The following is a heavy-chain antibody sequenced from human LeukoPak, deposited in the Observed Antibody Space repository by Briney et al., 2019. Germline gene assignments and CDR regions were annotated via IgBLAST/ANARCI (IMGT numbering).Heavy chain of an antibody. V-gene: IGHV3-21*01. CDR2: ISSSSSYI. CDR3: ARGGVVVPAAIFGSYYYYMDV. J-gene: IGHJ6*03. CDR1: GFTFSSYA. D-gene: IGHD2-2*01. Sequence: GGSLRLSCAASGFTFSSYAMSWVRQAPGKGLEWVSSISSSSSYIYYADSVKGRFTISRDNAKNSLYLQMNSLRAEDTAVYYCARGGVVVPAAIFGSYYYYMDVWGKGTTVTISS.